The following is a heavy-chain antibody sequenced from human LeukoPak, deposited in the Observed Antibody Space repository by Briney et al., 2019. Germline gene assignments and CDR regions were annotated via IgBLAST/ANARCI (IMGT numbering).Heavy chain of an antibody. CDR2: INHSGST. CDR1: GGSIFSSNSY. D-gene: IGHD3-3*01. Sequence: SETLSLTCTVSGGSIFSSNSYWGWVRQPPGKGLEWIGEINHSGSTNYNPSLKSRVTISVDTSKNQFSLKLSSVTAADTAVYYCARTPLYYTIFGVTNYYYYYMDVWGKGTTVTVSS. J-gene: IGHJ6*03. V-gene: IGHV4-39*07. CDR3: ARTPLYYTIFGVTNYYYYYMDV.